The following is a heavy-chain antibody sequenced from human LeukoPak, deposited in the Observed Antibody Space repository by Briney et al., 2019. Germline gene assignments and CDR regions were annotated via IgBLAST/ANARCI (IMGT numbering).Heavy chain of an antibody. CDR1: GYTFTGYY. CDR2: INPSGGST. Sequence: ASVKVSCKASGYTFTGYYMHWVRQAPGQGLEWMGIINPSGGSTSYAQKFQGRVTMTRDTSTSTVYMELSSLRSEDTAVYYCARESGGRNCGGDCWAFDYWGQGTLVTVSS. J-gene: IGHJ4*02. D-gene: IGHD2-21*02. V-gene: IGHV1-46*01. CDR3: ARESGGRNCGGDCWAFDY.